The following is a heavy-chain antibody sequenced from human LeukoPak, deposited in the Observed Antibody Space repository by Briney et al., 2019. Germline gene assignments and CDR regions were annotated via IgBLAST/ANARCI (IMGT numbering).Heavy chain of an antibody. CDR1: GYSFTSYY. J-gene: IGHJ4*02. V-gene: IGHV1-46*01. CDR2: INPSGGST. Sequence: ASVKVSCKASGYSFTSYYLHWVRQAPGQGLEWMGIINPSGGSTSYAQKFQGRVTMTRDMSTSTVYMELSSLTSEDTAVYYCAKRGDSSGYYWVGSFDYWGQGTLVTVSS. D-gene: IGHD3-22*01. CDR3: AKRGDSSGYYWVGSFDY.